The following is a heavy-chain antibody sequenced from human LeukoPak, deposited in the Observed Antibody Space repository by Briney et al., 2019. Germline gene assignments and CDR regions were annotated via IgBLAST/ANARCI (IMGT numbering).Heavy chain of an antibody. V-gene: IGHV1-2*02. J-gene: IGHJ6*02. CDR3: ARARGYGDYVYYYGMDV. CDR1: GYTFTGYY. Sequence: ASVKVSCKASGYTFTGYYMHWVRQAPGQGLEWMGWINPNSGGTNYAQKLQGRVTMTTDTSTSTAYMELRSLRSDDTAVYYCARARGYGDYVYYYGMDVWGQGTTVTVSS. D-gene: IGHD4-17*01. CDR2: INPNSGGT.